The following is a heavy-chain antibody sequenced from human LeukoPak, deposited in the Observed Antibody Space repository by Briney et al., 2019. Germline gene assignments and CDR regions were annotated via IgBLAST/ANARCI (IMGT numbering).Heavy chain of an antibody. J-gene: IGHJ6*02. CDR2: MNPNSGNT. Sequence: SVKVSCKASGYTFTSYDINWVRQATGQGLEWMGWMNPNSGNTGYAQKFQGRVTMTRNTSISTAYMGLSSLRSEDTAVYYCASVRDYYYGMDVWGQGTTVTVSS. CDR3: ASVRDYYYGMDV. CDR1: GYTFTSYD. V-gene: IGHV1-8*01.